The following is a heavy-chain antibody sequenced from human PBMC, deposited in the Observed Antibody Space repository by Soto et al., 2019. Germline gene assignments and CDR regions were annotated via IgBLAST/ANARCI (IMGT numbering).Heavy chain of an antibody. J-gene: IGHJ3*02. CDR2: ISSNGGST. Sequence: GGSLRLSCAASGFTFSSYAMHWVRQAPGKGLEYVSAISSNGGSTYYANSVKGRFTISRDNSKNTPYLQMGSLRAEDMAVYYCARDHNDYSAFDIWGQGTMVTVSS. CDR3: ARDHNDYSAFDI. V-gene: IGHV3-64*01. CDR1: GFTFSSYA. D-gene: IGHD4-17*01.